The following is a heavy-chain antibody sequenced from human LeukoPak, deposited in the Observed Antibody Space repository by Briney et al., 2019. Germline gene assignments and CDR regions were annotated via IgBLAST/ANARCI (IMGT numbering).Heavy chain of an antibody. CDR3: AKDWPSEWQQLPDYDAVDV. CDR2: ISDSGST. CDR1: VFTFSNYA. V-gene: IGHV3-23*01. D-gene: IGHD6-13*01. J-gene: IGHJ3*01. Sequence: GGSLRLSCAASVFTFSNYAMTWVRQAPGKGLEWVSTISDSGSTFYADSVKGRFTISRDNSKNTLFLQMNGLRADDTAVYYCAKDWPSEWQQLPDYDAVDVWGQGTMVTVSS.